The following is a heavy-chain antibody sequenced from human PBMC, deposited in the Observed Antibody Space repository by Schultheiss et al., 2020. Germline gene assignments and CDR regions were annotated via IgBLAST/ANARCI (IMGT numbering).Heavy chain of an antibody. CDR3: ARERITMVRGVIGY. J-gene: IGHJ4*02. Sequence: GESLKISCAASGFTFSSYGMHWVRQAPGKGLEWVAVIWYDGSNKYYADSVKGRFTISRDNSKNTLYLQMNSLRAEDTAVYYCARERITMVRGVIGYWGQGTLVTVSS. CDR2: IWYDGSNK. CDR1: GFTFSSYG. D-gene: IGHD3-10*01. V-gene: IGHV3-33*01.